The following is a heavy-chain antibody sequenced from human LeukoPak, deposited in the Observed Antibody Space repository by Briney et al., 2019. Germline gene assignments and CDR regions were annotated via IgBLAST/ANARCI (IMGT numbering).Heavy chain of an antibody. J-gene: IGHJ4*02. D-gene: IGHD4-17*01. CDR3: ARAGTNLGDYDF. Sequence: SETLSLNCTVSGYSISSGYYWGWIRQSPGKGLEWIGNVWHSGSTYYNPSLKSRITISVDTSKNQFSLSLTSVTVADTAVYYCARAGTNLGDYDFWGQGTLVTVSS. V-gene: IGHV4-38-2*02. CDR2: VWHSGST. CDR1: GYSISSGYY.